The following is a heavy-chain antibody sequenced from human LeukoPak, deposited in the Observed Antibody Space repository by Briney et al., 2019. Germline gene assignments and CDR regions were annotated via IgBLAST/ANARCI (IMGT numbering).Heavy chain of an antibody. V-gene: IGHV1-46*01. Sequence: GASVKVSCKASGYTFTSYYMHWVRQAPGQGLEWMGIINPSGGSTSYAQKFQGKVTMTRDTSTSTVYMELSSLRSEDTAVYYCARANQWLVTFDYWGQGTLVTVSS. CDR3: ARANQWLVTFDY. D-gene: IGHD6-19*01. CDR1: GYTFTSYY. CDR2: INPSGGST. J-gene: IGHJ4*02.